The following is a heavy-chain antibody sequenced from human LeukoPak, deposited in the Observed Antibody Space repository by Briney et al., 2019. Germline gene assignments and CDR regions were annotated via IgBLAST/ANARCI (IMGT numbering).Heavy chain of an antibody. CDR1: GFTFSNYW. CDR2: INKDGSRT. Sequence: GGSLRLSCTASGFTFSNYWMHWVRQAPGKGLVWVSRINKDGSRTNYADSVKGRFTISRDNAKNSLYLQMNSLRAEDAAVYYCAREEVPAAYDYWGQGTLVTVSS. V-gene: IGHV3-74*01. CDR3: AREEVPAAYDY. J-gene: IGHJ4*02. D-gene: IGHD2-2*01.